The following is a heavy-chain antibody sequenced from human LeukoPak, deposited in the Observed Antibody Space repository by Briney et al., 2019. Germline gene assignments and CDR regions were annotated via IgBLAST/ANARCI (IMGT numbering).Heavy chain of an antibody. D-gene: IGHD5-18*01. CDR2: XKQDGSEN. Sequence: GGSLRLSCAASGFTFSSYWMSWVRQAPGKGLXXXXXXKQDGSENYYVDSVKGRFTISRDNAKNSLYLQMNSLRAEDTAVYYCARERGDTQRDYYGMDVWGQGTTVTVSS. V-gene: IGHV3-7*01. J-gene: IGHJ6*02. CDR1: GFTFSSYW. CDR3: ARERGDTQRDYYGMDV.